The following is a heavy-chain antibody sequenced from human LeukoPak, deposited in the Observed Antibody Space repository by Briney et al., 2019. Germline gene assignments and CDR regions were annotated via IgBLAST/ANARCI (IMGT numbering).Heavy chain of an antibody. CDR1: GGSFSGYY. CDR3: ARHGSVSGGRFPNCYFDY. D-gene: IGHD3-10*01. J-gene: IGHJ4*02. V-gene: IGHV4-34*01. Sequence: SSETLSLTCAVYGGSFSGYYWSWIRQPPGKGLEWIGEINHSGSTNYNPSLRSRVTISVDTSKNQFSLKLSSVTAADTTVYYCARHGSVSGGRFPNCYFDYWGQGTLVTVSS. CDR2: INHSGST.